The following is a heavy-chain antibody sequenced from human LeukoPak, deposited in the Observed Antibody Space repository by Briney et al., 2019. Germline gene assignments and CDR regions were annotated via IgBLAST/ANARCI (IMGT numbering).Heavy chain of an antibody. Sequence: PSETLSLTCTVSGGSISSGDYYWSWIRQPPGKGLEWIGYIYYSGSTYYNPYLKSRVTISVDTSKNQFSLKLSSVTAADTAVYYCARGGDYYDSSGYYRGLAFDIWGQGTMVTVSS. CDR3: ARGGDYYDSSGYYRGLAFDI. CDR1: GGSISSGDYY. D-gene: IGHD3-22*01. J-gene: IGHJ3*02. CDR2: IYYSGST. V-gene: IGHV4-30-4*08.